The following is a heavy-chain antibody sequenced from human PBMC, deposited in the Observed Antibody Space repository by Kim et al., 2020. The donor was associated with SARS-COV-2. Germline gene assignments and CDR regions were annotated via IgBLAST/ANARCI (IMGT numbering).Heavy chain of an antibody. J-gene: IGHJ5*02. CDR3: ARNIGITMIVVVTGWFDP. V-gene: IGHV4-31*03. Sequence: SETLSLTCTVSGGSISSGGYYWSWIRQHPGKGLEWIGYIYYSGSTYYNPSLKRRVTISVDTSKNQFSLKLRSVTAADTAVYYCARNIGITMIVVVTGWFDPWGQGTLVTVSS. D-gene: IGHD3-22*01. CDR2: IYYSGST. CDR1: GGSISSGGYY.